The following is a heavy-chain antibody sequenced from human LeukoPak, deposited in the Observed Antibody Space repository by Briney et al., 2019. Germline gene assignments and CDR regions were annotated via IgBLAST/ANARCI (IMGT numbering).Heavy chain of an antibody. J-gene: IGHJ4*02. V-gene: IGHV3-23*01. D-gene: IGHD2-15*01. CDR1: GFTFSSFA. CDR2: ITGSGSTT. Sequence: GGSLRLSCAAAGFTFSSFAMNWVRQAPGKGLEWVSTITGSGSTTLYADSVKGRFTISRDNSKKTLSLQMNSLRAEDTAVYFCAKQIVVVTAGMNYFDNWGQGTLVTVSS. CDR3: AKQIVVVTAGMNYFDN.